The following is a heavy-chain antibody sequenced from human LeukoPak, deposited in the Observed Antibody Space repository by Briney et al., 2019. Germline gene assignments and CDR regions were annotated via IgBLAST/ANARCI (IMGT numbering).Heavy chain of an antibody. CDR3: ARTSPTYYYMDV. V-gene: IGHV1-8*01. CDR2: MNPNSGNT. D-gene: IGHD4-17*01. CDR1: GYTFTSYD. Sequence: ASVKVSCKASGYTFTSYDINWVRQATGQGLEWMGWMNPNSGNTGYAQKFQGRVTMTRNTSISTAYMELSSLRSEDTAAYYCARTSPTYYYMDVWGKGTTVTVSS. J-gene: IGHJ6*03.